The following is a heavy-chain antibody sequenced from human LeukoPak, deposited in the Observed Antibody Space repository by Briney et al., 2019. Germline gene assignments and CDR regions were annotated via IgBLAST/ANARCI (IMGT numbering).Heavy chain of an antibody. CDR3: ARDWGYYEVLFDY. Sequence: SETLSLTRTVSGGSISSYYWSWIRQPAGKGLDWIGRIYTSGSTNYNPSLKSRVTMSVYTSKNQFSLKLSSVTAADTAVYYCARDWGYYEVLFDYWGQGTLVTVSS. J-gene: IGHJ4*02. CDR1: GGSISSYY. CDR2: IYTSGST. D-gene: IGHD3-22*01. V-gene: IGHV4-4*07.